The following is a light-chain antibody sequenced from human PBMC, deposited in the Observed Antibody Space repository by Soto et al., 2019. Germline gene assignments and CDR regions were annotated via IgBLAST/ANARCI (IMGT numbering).Light chain of an antibody. CDR2: AVS. CDR1: SSDIGSYNH. J-gene: IGLJ1*01. Sequence: ALTQPASVSGSPGQSITISCSGTSSDIGSYNHVAWYQQFPGKSPKLMIYAVSDRPSGVSDRFSGSKSGITASLTISGLQTEDEADYYCISYTDRQSYLFGTGTKVTV. CDR3: ISYTDRQSYL. V-gene: IGLV2-14*03.